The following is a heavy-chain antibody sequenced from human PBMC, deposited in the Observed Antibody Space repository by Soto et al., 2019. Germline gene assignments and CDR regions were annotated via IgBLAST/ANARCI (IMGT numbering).Heavy chain of an antibody. CDR3: ARGGKTVTTLDY. CDR2: IYHSGT. D-gene: IGHD4-17*01. J-gene: IGHJ4*02. V-gene: IGHV4-30-2*01. Sequence: QLQLQESGSGLVKPSQTLSLTCAVSGGSISSGGYSWGWIRQPPGKGLEWIGYIYHSGTYYNPSLKSRVTKSVDRSKHQFSLKLSSVSAADTAVYYCARGGKTVTTLDYWGQGTLVTVSP. CDR1: GGSISSGGYS.